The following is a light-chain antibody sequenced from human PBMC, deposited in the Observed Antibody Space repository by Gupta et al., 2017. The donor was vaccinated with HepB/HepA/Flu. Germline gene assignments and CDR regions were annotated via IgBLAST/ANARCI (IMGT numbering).Light chain of an antibody. CDR2: AAS. CDR1: QGINSY. CDR3: QQVNSYPLT. V-gene: IGKV1-9*01. Sequence: DIQLTQSPSFLSASVGDTVTITCRASQGINSYLAWYQQKPGTAPRLLIYAASTLQSGVPSRFSGSGSGADFTLTISSLQSEDFATYYCQQVNSYPLTFGQGTRLEIK. J-gene: IGKJ5*01.